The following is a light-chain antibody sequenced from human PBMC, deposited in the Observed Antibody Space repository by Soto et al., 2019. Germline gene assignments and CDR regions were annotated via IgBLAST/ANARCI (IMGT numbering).Light chain of an antibody. CDR1: QSVSSSY. CDR3: QQYVSSLSIT. CDR2: GAS. V-gene: IGKV3-20*01. Sequence: ESVLTQSPGTLSLSPGERATLSCRASQSVSSSYLAWYQQKPGQAPRLLIYGASSRATGIPDRFSGSGSGTDFTLTISRLEPDDFAVYYCQQYVSSLSITFGQGTRLEIK. J-gene: IGKJ5*01.